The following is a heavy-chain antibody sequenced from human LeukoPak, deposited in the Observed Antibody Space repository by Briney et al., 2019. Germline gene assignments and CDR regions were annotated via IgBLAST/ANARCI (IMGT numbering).Heavy chain of an antibody. V-gene: IGHV4-59*01. CDR2: IYYSGST. CDR1: GGSISSYY. CDR3: ARAPGYYFDY. Sequence: SETLSLTCTVSGGSISSYYWSWIRQPPGKGLEWIGYIYYSGSTNYNPSLESRVTISVDTSKNQFSLKLSSVTAADTAVYYCARAPGYYFDYWGQGTLVTVSS. D-gene: IGHD3-10*01. J-gene: IGHJ4*02.